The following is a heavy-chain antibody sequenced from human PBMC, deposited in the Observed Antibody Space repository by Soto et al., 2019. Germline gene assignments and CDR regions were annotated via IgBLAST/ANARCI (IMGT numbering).Heavy chain of an antibody. CDR3: TTDSYSTMVVVRFDY. CDR2: ISWDGGST. Sequence: GGSLRLSCAASGFTFDDYTMHWVRQAPGKGLEWASLISWDGGSTYYADSVKGRFTISRDNSKNSLYLQMNSLRTEDTGIYYCTTDSYSTMVVVRFDYWGHGTPVTVSS. V-gene: IGHV3-43*01. CDR1: GFTFDDYT. J-gene: IGHJ4*01. D-gene: IGHD2-15*01.